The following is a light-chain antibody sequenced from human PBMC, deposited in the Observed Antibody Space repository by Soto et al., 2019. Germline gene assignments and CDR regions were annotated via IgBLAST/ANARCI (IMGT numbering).Light chain of an antibody. CDR3: AAGDDSLNGDVV. J-gene: IGLJ2*01. CDR1: SSNIGSNT. Sequence: QSVLTQPPSASGTPGQRVTISCSGSSSNIGSNTVNWYQQLPGTAPKPLIYSNNQRPSGVPDRFSGSKSGTSASLAISGLQSEDEADYYCAAGDDSLNGDVVFGGGTKLTVL. CDR2: SNN. V-gene: IGLV1-44*01.